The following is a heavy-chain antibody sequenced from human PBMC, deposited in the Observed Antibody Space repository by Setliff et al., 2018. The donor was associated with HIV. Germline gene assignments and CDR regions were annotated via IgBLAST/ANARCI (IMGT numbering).Heavy chain of an antibody. V-gene: IGHV4-34*01. CDR3: ARGPAYYDYVWGSYRQRRDYGMDV. Sequence: SETLSLTCAVYGGSFSGYYWSWIRQPPGKGLEWIGEINHSGSTNYNPSLKSRVTISVDTSKNQLSLKLSSVTAADTAVYYCARGPAYYDYVWGSYRQRRDYGMDVWGQGTTVTVSS. CDR2: INHSGST. J-gene: IGHJ6*02. D-gene: IGHD3-16*02. CDR1: GGSFSGYY.